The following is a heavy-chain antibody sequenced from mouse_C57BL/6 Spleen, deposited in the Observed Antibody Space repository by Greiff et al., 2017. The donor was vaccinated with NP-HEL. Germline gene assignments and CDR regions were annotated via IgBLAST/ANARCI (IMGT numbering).Heavy chain of an antibody. Sequence: VQLQQPGTELVKPGASVKLSCKASGYTFTSYWMHWVKQRPGQGLEWIGNFNPSNGGTNYNEKFKSKGTLTVDKSSSTAYMQLSSLTSEDSAVYYCARYYDYYGYAMDYWGQGTSVTVSS. CDR2: FNPSNGGT. V-gene: IGHV1-53*01. CDR3: ARYYDYYGYAMDY. J-gene: IGHJ4*01. CDR1: GYTFTSYW. D-gene: IGHD2-4*01.